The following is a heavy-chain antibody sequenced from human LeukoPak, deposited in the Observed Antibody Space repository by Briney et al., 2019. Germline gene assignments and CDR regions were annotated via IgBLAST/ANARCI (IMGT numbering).Heavy chain of an antibody. Sequence: GGSLRRSCAASGFTFSTYGMTWVRQAPGKGPEWASAISGSGASTYYADSVKGRFTISTDNSKNTLYLQMNSLRAEDTAVYYCAKLPREYCSSTSCPNWFDPWGQGTLVTVSS. CDR2: ISGSGAST. D-gene: IGHD2-2*01. CDR3: AKLPREYCSSTSCPNWFDP. J-gene: IGHJ5*02. CDR1: GFTFSTYG. V-gene: IGHV3-23*01.